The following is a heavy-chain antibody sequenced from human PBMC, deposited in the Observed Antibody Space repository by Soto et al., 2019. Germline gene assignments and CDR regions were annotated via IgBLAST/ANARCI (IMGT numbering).Heavy chain of an antibody. CDR3: ARGMAARQPYFEYNLDV. J-gene: IGHJ6*02. Sequence: GGSLRLSCAASGVTFHNVAMSWFRQAPGKGLEWVSGISGSGGATYYADSVKGRFTISRDNSKNAAFLQMNNLRADDTAVYYCARGMAARQPYFEYNLDVWGQGTTVTVSS. CDR1: GVTFHNVA. CDR2: ISGSGGAT. V-gene: IGHV3-23*01. D-gene: IGHD6-6*01.